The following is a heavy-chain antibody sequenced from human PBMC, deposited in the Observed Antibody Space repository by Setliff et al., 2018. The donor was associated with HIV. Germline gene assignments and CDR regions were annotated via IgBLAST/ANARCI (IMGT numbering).Heavy chain of an antibody. CDR2: ISAYNGNT. V-gene: IGHV1-18*01. D-gene: IGHD6-6*01. CDR3: AREIAARRGGYYYYYYMDV. J-gene: IGHJ6*03. Sequence: GASVKVSCKASGYTFTSYGISWVRKAPGQGLEWMGRISAYNGNTNYAQQLQGRATMTTDTSTSTAYMELRSLRSDDTAVYYCAREIAARRGGYYYYYYMDVWGKGTTVTVSS. CDR1: GYTFTSYG.